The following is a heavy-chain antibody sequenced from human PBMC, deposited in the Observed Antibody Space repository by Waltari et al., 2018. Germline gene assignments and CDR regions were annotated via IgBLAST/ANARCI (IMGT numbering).Heavy chain of an antibody. CDR1: GYTFTSYD. CDR3: ARSRIGYNFGDYYYYGMDV. D-gene: IGHD5-18*01. V-gene: IGHV1-8*03. Sequence: QVQLVQSGAEVNKPGASVKVSCKASGYTFTSYDINWVRQATGQGLEWMGWRNPNSGNTGYAQKFQGRVTITRNTSISTAYMELSSLRSEDTAVYYCARSRIGYNFGDYYYYGMDVWGQGTTVTVSS. CDR2: RNPNSGNT. J-gene: IGHJ6*02.